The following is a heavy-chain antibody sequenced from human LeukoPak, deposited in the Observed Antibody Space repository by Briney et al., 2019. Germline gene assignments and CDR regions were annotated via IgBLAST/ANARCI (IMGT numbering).Heavy chain of an antibody. CDR3: ARGKRGYSYGFDY. J-gene: IGHJ4*02. V-gene: IGHV3-30*04. Sequence: GGSLRLSCAASGFTFSSYAMHWVRQAPGKGLEWVAVISYDGSNKYYADSVKGRFTISRDNAKNTLYPQMNSLRAEDTAVYYCARGKRGYSYGFDYWGQGTLVTVSS. D-gene: IGHD5-18*01. CDR1: GFTFSSYA. CDR2: ISYDGSNK.